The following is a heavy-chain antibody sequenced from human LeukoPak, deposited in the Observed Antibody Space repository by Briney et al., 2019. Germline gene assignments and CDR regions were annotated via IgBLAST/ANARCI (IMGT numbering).Heavy chain of an antibody. D-gene: IGHD6-13*01. V-gene: IGHV4-59*01. Sequence: SETLSLTCTVSGGSISSYYWSWIRQPPGKGLEWIGYIYYSGTTNYNPSLKSRVTISVDTSKNQFSLKLSSVTAADTAVYYCARGVNIAAAQYGYWGQGTLVTVSS. J-gene: IGHJ4*02. CDR3: ARGVNIAAAQYGY. CDR2: IYYSGTT. CDR1: GGSISSYY.